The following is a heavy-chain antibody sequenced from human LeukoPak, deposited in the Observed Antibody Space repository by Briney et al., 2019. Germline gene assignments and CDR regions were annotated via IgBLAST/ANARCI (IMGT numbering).Heavy chain of an antibody. D-gene: IGHD5-12*01. CDR3: ARGLPGIYAAY. Sequence: PSETLSLTCAVYGGSFSGNYWSWIRQPPGKGLEWIGEINHSGSTNYNPSLKSRVTISVDTSKNQFSLKQSSVTAADTAVYYCARGLPGIYAAYWGQGTLVTVSS. V-gene: IGHV4-34*01. CDR2: INHSGST. J-gene: IGHJ4*02. CDR1: GGSFSGNY.